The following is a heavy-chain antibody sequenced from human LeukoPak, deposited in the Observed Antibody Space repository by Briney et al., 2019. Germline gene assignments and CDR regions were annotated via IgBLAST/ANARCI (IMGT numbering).Heavy chain of an antibody. CDR2: LSGSGGGT. CDR3: AKRGVVIRVFLVGFHKEAYYFDS. V-gene: IGHV3-23*01. D-gene: IGHD3-10*01. Sequence: PGGSLLLSCAVSGITLSNYGMSWVRQAPGKGLEWVAGLSGSGGGTNYADSVQGRFTISRDNPKNTLYLQMNSLRAEDTAVYFCAKRGVVIRVFLVGFHKEAYYFDSWGQGALVTVSS. CDR1: GITLSNYG. J-gene: IGHJ4*02.